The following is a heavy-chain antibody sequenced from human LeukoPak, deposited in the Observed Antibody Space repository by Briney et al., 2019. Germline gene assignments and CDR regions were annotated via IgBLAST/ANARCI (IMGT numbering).Heavy chain of an antibody. D-gene: IGHD3-9*01. CDR2: VSGSGGST. J-gene: IGHJ4*02. CDR1: GFTFNIYA. CDR3: AKGVRHYAILTGYYEGNYYFDY. V-gene: IGHV3-23*01. Sequence: GGSLRLSCAASGFTFNIYAMSWVRQAPGKGLEWVSGVSGSGGSTYYADSVKGRFTISRDNSKNTLYLQMNTLRAEDTAVYYCAKGVRHYAILTGYYEGNYYFDYWGQGTLVTVSS.